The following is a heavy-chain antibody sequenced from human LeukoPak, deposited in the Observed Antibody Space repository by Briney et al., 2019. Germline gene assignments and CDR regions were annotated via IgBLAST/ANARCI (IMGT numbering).Heavy chain of an antibody. V-gene: IGHV4-34*01. CDR2: INHSGST. CDR1: GGSFSGYY. Sequence: SETLSLTCAVYGGSFSGYYWSWIRQPPGKGLEWIGGINHSGSTNYNPSLKSRVTISVDTSKNQFSLKLSSVTAADTAVYYCARGQQIGKKRKYYFDYWGQGTLVTVSS. J-gene: IGHJ4*02. D-gene: IGHD6-6*01. CDR3: ARGQQIGKKRKYYFDY.